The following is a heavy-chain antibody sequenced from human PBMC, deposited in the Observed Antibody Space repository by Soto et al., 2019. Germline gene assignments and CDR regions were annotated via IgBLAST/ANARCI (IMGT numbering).Heavy chain of an antibody. J-gene: IGHJ4*02. V-gene: IGHV5-51*01. CDR1: GYSCPGFW. CDR2: IFPGDSDT. Sequence: WESLKIPCGASGYSCPGFWIGWVRQMPGKGLEWLGIIFPGDSDTRYSPSFQGQVTISVDKSISTAYLQWSSLKASDTAMYYCARRGAGYNYDYWGQGTLVTVSS. CDR3: ARRGAGYNYDY. D-gene: IGHD5-12*01.